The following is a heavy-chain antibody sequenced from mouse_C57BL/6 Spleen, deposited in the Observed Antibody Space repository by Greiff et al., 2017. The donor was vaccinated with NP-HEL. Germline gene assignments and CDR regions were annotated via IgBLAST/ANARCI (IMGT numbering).Heavy chain of an antibody. J-gene: IGHJ3*01. V-gene: IGHV1-26*01. CDR2: INPNNGGT. CDR3: ARSESYGSSYGAWFAY. D-gene: IGHD1-1*01. CDR1: GYTFTDYY. Sequence: EVQLQQSGPELVKPGASVKISCKASGYTFTDYYMNWVKQSHGKSLEWIGDINPNNGGTSYNQKFKGKATLTVDKSSSTAYMELRSLTSEDSAVYYCARSESYGSSYGAWFAYWGQGTLVTVSA.